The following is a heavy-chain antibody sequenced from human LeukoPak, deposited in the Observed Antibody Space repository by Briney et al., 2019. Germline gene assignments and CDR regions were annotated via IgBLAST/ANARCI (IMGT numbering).Heavy chain of an antibody. J-gene: IGHJ6*03. D-gene: IGHD3-9*01. Sequence: GGSLRLSCAASGFTFSSYEMNWVRQAPGKGLEWVSYISSSGSTIYYADSVKGRFTISRDNAKNSLYLQMNSLRAEDTAVYYCAKRGPYDILTGSPAYYYYYMDVWGKGTTVTISS. CDR1: GFTFSSYE. CDR2: ISSSGSTI. CDR3: AKRGPYDILTGSPAYYYYYMDV. V-gene: IGHV3-48*03.